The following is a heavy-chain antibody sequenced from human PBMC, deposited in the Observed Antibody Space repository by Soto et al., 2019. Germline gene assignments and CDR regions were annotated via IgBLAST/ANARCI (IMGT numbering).Heavy chain of an antibody. CDR2: ISAYTDTP. D-gene: IGHD2-2*01. V-gene: IGHV1-18*01. CDR3: ARAIPGVEARLDR. CDR1: GYTFTNFG. Sequence: ASVKVSCKASGYTFTNFGVTWVRRAPGQGLEWMGWISAYTDTPNYAQKFQGRVTMTIDTSTSTAYMDLRSLTSDDTAVYYCARAIPGVEARLDRWGQGTMVTVCS. J-gene: IGHJ5*02.